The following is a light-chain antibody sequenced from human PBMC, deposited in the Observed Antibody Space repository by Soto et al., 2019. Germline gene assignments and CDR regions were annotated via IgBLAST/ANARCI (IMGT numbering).Light chain of an antibody. CDR3: QQRTNWPWT. J-gene: IGKJ1*01. CDR1: QSVGSY. Sequence: EIVMTQSPATLSVSPGERATLSCRASQSVGSYFAWYQQKPGQTPRLLIYDTSNRATGIPARFSGSGSGTDFALTISSLEPEDFAVYYCQQRTNWPWTFGQGTKVDIK. CDR2: DTS. V-gene: IGKV3-11*01.